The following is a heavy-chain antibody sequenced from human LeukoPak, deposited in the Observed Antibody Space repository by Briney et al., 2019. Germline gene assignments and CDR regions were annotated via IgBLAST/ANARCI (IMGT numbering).Heavy chain of an antibody. CDR3: ARTEYFFDH. D-gene: IGHD3-10*01. V-gene: IGHV4-59*01. J-gene: IGHJ4*02. CDR2: IYYSGST. CDR1: GGSFSSYY. Sequence: SETLSLTCTVSGGSFSSYYWSWIRQPPGKRLEWIGYIYYSGSTNYNPSPKSRVSMSVDTSKSQFSLNLNSVTAADTAVYYCARTEYFFDHWGQGTLVTVSS.